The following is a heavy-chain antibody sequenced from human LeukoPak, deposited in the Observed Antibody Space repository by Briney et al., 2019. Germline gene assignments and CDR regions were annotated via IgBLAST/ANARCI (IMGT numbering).Heavy chain of an antibody. V-gene: IGHV3-73*01. CDR1: GFTFSGSA. D-gene: IGHD2-15*01. CDR2: IRSKANSYAT. Sequence: GGSLRLSCAASGFTFSGSAMHWVRQASGKGLEWVGRIRSKANSYATAYAASVKGRFTISRDDSKNTAYLQMNSLKTEDTAVYYCTRQVGYCSGGSCSSEYYYYMDVWGKGTTVTVSS. CDR3: TRQVGYCSGGSCSSEYYYYMDV. J-gene: IGHJ6*03.